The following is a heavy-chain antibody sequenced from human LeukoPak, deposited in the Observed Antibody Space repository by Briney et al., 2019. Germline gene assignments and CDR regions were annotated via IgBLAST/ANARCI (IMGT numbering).Heavy chain of an antibody. CDR2: IRYDGSNE. CDR3: ARDAYCSSTSCYLDV. Sequence: PGGSLRLSCVASGVTFSSYGMHWVRQAPGKGLEWVAFIRYDGSNEYYIDSVKGRLTISRDKSKNTVSLQMNSLRAEDTAVYYCARDAYCSSTSCYLDVWGKGTTVTVSS. V-gene: IGHV3-30*02. J-gene: IGHJ6*03. D-gene: IGHD2-2*01. CDR1: GVTFSSYG.